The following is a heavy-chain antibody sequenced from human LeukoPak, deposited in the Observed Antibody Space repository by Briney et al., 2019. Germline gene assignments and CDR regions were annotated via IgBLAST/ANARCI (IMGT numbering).Heavy chain of an antibody. CDR2: INTNTGNP. CDR3: ARDNGVQLPGYYYYYYMDV. Sequence: ASVKVSCKASGYTFTSYAMNWVRQAPGQGLEWMGWINTNTGNPTYAQGFTGRFVFSLDTSVSTAYLQISSLKAEDTAVYYCARDNGVQLPGYYYYYYMDVWGKGTTVTVSS. D-gene: IGHD5-18*01. V-gene: IGHV7-4-1*02. CDR1: GYTFTSYA. J-gene: IGHJ6*03.